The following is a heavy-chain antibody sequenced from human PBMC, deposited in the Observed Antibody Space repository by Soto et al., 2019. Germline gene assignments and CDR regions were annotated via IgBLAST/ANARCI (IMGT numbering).Heavy chain of an antibody. J-gene: IGHJ5*02. Sequence: GASVKVSCKASGGTFSSYAISWVRQAPGQGLEWMGGIIPIFGTANYAQKFQGRVTITADESTSTAYMELSSLRSEDTAVYYCASIAARPHWFDPWGQGTLVTVPS. CDR2: IIPIFGTA. CDR1: GGTFSSYA. V-gene: IGHV1-69*13. CDR3: ASIAARPHWFDP. D-gene: IGHD6-6*01.